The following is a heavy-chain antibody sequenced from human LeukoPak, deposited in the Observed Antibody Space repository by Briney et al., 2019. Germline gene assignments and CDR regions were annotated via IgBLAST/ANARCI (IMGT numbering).Heavy chain of an antibody. V-gene: IGHV3-23*01. D-gene: IGHD1-1*01. CDR3: AKEAGLERATTLPVD. CDR2: ISGSGGST. Sequence: GGSLRLSCAASGFTFSSYAMSWVRRAPGKGLEWVSAISGSGGSTYYADSVKGRFTISRDNSKNSLYLQMNSLRAEDTALYYCAKEAGLERATTLPVDWGQGTLVTVSS. CDR1: GFTFSSYA. J-gene: IGHJ4*02.